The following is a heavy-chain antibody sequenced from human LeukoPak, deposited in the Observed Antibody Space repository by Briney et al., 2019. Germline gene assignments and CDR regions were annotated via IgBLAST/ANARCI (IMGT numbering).Heavy chain of an antibody. Sequence: SETLSLTCSVSGASISSSNWSWIRQPAGKGLEWIGRIYSSGRANYNPSLMSRVTMSIDTSKNQFSLELTSVTATDTAVYFCARDRSGSGSCYGAPDYWGQGTLVTVSS. CDR2: IYSSGRA. D-gene: IGHD3-10*01. V-gene: IGHV4-4*07. CDR1: GASISSSN. J-gene: IGHJ4*02. CDR3: ARDRSGSGSCYGAPDY.